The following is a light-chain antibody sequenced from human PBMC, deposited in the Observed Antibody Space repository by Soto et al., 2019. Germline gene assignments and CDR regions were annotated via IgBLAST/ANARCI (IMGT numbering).Light chain of an antibody. CDR1: QSVSSN. Sequence: EIVMTQSPATLSVSPGERATLSCRASQSVSSNLAWYQQKPGQAPRLLIYGASTRATGIPARFSGSGSGTEFTLTISRLQSEDFAVYYCQQYNNWPLYTFGQGTKLAIK. CDR3: QQYNNWPLYT. V-gene: IGKV3-15*01. J-gene: IGKJ2*01. CDR2: GAS.